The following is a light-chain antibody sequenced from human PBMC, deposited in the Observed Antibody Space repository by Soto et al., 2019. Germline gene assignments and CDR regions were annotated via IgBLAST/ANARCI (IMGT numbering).Light chain of an antibody. V-gene: IGKV1-39*01. Sequence: DIQMTQSPSSLSASVGDRVTITCRASQSISNFLNWYQQKPGKAPKLLIYAASSFQSGVPSRFSGSGSGTDFTLTISSLQPEDFATYYCQQSYCTPRTFGQGTKVEIK. CDR1: QSISNF. J-gene: IGKJ1*01. CDR3: QQSYCTPRT. CDR2: AAS.